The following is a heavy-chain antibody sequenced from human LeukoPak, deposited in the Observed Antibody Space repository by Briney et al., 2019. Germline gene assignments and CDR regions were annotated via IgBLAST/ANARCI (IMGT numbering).Heavy chain of an antibody. D-gene: IGHD6-19*01. CDR1: GFTFSSYA. Sequence: PGGSLRLSCAASGFTFSSYAMSWVRQAPGKGLEWVSAISGSGGSTYYADSVKGRFTISRDNTKNTLYLQMNSLRAEDTAVYYCAKDFRPRIAVAVHFDYWGQGTLVTVSS. CDR2: ISGSGGST. J-gene: IGHJ4*02. V-gene: IGHV3-23*01. CDR3: AKDFRPRIAVAVHFDY.